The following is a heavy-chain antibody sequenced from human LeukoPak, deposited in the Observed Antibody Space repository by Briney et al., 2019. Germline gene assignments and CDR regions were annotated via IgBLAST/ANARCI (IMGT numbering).Heavy chain of an antibody. Sequence: GGSLRLSCAASGFTVRSNYMSWGRQAPGKGLEWVSLMYSGGSTYYADSVKGRFTISRGNCKNPLYLQMKSLRAEDTAVYYCARSAGIAATIVLGYWGQGTLVTVSS. CDR2: MYSGGST. CDR1: GFTVRSNY. J-gene: IGHJ4*02. V-gene: IGHV3-66*01. D-gene: IGHD2-8*02. CDR3: ARSAGIAATIVLGY.